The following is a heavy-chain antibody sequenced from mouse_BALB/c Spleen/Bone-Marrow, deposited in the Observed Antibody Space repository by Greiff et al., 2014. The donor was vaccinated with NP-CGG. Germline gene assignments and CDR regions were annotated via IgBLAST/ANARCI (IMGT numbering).Heavy chain of an antibody. CDR3: ARKGAMITHYYAMDY. CDR2: ISNGSSTI. V-gene: IGHV5-17*02. CDR1: GFTLSSFG. Sequence: EVRVVESGGGLVQPGGSRKLSCAASGFTLSSFGMHWVRQAPEKGLEWVAYISNGSSTIYYADTVKGRFTISRDNPKNTLFLQMTSLRSEDTAMYYCARKGAMITHYYAMDYWGQGTSVTVSS. J-gene: IGHJ4*01. D-gene: IGHD2-4*01.